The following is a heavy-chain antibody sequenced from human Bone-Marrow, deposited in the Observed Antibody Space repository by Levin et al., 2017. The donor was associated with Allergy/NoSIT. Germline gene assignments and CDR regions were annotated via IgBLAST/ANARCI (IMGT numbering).Heavy chain of an antibody. D-gene: IGHD7-27*01. CDR3: ARDRPAELGYYYYGMDV. CDR2: IYYSGST. J-gene: IGHJ6*02. V-gene: IGHV4-31*03. CDR1: GGSISSGGYY. Sequence: PSETLSLTCTVSGGSISSGGYYWSWIRQHPGKGLEWIGYIYYSGSTYYNPSLKSRVTISVDTSKNQFSLKLSSVTAADTAVYYCARDRPAELGYYYYGMDVWGQGTTVTVSS.